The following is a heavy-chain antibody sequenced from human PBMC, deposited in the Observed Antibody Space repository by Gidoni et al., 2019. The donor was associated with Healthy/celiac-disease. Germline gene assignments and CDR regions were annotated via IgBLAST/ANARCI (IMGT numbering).Heavy chain of an antibody. J-gene: IGHJ6*02. Sequence: QVQLVESGGGVVQPGWCLRLSCAASGFTFSSYGMHWVRQAPGKGLEWVAVIWYDGSNKYYADSVKGRFTISRDKSKNTLYLQMNSLRAEDTAVYYCARDVDFDRVMDVWGQGTTVTVSS. V-gene: IGHV3-33*01. D-gene: IGHD3-9*01. CDR3: ARDVDFDRVMDV. CDR2: IWYDGSNK. CDR1: GFTFSSYG.